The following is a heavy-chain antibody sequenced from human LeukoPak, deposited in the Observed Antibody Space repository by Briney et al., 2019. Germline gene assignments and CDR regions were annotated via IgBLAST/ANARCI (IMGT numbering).Heavy chain of an antibody. D-gene: IGHD1-14*01. J-gene: IGHJ5*02. CDR3: ARGPRNDP. CDR2: VHPNTGNT. V-gene: IGHV1-8*01. CDR1: GYPFTTYE. Sequence: GASVKVSCKTSGYPFTTYEINWVRQAAGQGLEWVGWVHPNTGNTAYAQRFQGRVTMTRDTSISTAYMERSSLTSNDTAVYFCARGPRNDPWGQGTLVTVSS.